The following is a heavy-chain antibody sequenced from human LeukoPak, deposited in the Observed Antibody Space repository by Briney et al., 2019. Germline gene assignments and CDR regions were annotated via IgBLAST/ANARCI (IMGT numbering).Heavy chain of an antibody. CDR3: ARGSVDSSSSVADY. J-gene: IGHJ4*02. CDR2: INHSGST. V-gene: IGHV4-34*01. D-gene: IGHD6-6*01. Sequence: SETLSLTCAVYGGSFSGYYWSWIRQPPGKGLEWIGEINHSGSTNYNPSLKSRVTISVDTSKNQFSLELSSVTAADTAVYYCARGSVDSSSSVADYWGQGTLVTVSS. CDR1: GGSFSGYY.